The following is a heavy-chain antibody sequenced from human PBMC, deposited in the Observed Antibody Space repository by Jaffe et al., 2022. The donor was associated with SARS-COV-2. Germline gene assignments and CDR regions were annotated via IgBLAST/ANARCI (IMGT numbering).Heavy chain of an antibody. D-gene: IGHD1-26*01. J-gene: IGHJ4*02. Sequence: QVQLVESGGGVVQPGKSLRLSCEGSGFTFSPYGMQWVRQAPGKGLEWVALISFDGSAKQYADSVKGRFTISRDNSKNTLYLQMDSVSPEDTALYYCARDRAFGGSTRGYFDYWGQGTLVTVSS. CDR1: GFTFSPYG. CDR2: ISFDGSAK. CDR3: ARDRAFGGSTRGYFDY. V-gene: IGHV3-30*03.